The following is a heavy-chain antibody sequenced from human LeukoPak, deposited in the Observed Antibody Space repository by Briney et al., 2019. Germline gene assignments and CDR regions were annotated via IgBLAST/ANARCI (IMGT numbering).Heavy chain of an antibody. CDR3: ASSALNYYDSSGYYFDY. CDR2: ISSSSSTI. D-gene: IGHD3-22*01. CDR1: GFTFSSYS. J-gene: IGHJ4*02. V-gene: IGHV3-48*01. Sequence: GGSLRLSCAASGFTFSSYSMNWVRQAPGKGLEWVSYISSSSSTIYYADSVKGRFTISRDSAKNSLYLQMNSLRAEDTAVYYCASSALNYYDSSGYYFDYWGQGTLVTVSS.